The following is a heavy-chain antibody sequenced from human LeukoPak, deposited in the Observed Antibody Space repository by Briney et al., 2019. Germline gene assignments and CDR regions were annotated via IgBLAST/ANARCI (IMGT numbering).Heavy chain of an antibody. CDR1: GGSISSYY. J-gene: IGHJ6*02. D-gene: IGHD3-16*01. CDR3: ARVGGETNYYYGMDA. Sequence: SETLSLTCTVSGGSISSYYWSWIRQPAGKGLEWIGRIYTSGSTNYNPSLKSRVTMSVDTSKNQFSLKLSSVTAADTAVYFCARVGGETNYYYGMDAWGQGTTVTVSS. V-gene: IGHV4-4*07. CDR2: IYTSGST.